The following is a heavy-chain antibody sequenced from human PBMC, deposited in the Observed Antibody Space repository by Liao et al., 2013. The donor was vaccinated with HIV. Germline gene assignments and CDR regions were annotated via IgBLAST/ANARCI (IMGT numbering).Heavy chain of an antibody. V-gene: IGHV4-59*10. Sequence: QVQLQQWGAGLLKPSETLSLTCVVLGDSISNYYWSWVRQPAGKGLEWIGRSYASGSTDYNPSFKSRVIMSIDTSKNEFSLKVKSVTAADTAVYYCARDGFCGSTSCYNYMDAWGNGTTVTVSS. D-gene: IGHD2-2*02. CDR1: GDSISNYY. CDR3: ARDGFCGSTSCYNYMDA. CDR2: SYASGST. J-gene: IGHJ6*03.